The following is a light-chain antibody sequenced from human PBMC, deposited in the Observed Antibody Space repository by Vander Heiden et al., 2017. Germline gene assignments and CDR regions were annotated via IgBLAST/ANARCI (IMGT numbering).Light chain of an antibody. CDR1: QSVSSY. V-gene: IGKV3-11*01. CDR3: QQRSNWPPIT. Sequence: LVLPQSLATLSLSPGERATLSCRASQSVSSYLAWYQQKPGQAPRLLIYDASNRATGIPARFSGSGSGTDFTLTISSLEPEDFAVYYCQQRSNWPPITFGGGTKVEIK. J-gene: IGKJ4*01. CDR2: DAS.